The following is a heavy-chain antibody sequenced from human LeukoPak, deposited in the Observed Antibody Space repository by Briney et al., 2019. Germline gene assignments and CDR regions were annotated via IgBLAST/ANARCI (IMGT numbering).Heavy chain of an antibody. J-gene: IGHJ4*02. CDR2: IKQDGSDK. CDR1: GFTFTKYW. V-gene: IGHV3-7*01. CDR3: ARLPAYCSSTSCYYDY. Sequence: GDSLRLSCAASGFTFTKYWMTWVRQAPGKGLEWVGNIKQDGSDKNYMDSVKGRFTISRDNTKNSVYLQMSSLRAEDTAVYYCARLPAYCSSTSCYYDYWGQGTLVTVSS. D-gene: IGHD2-2*01.